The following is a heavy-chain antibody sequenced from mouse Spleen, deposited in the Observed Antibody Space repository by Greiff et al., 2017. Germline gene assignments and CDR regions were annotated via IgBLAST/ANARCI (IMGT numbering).Heavy chain of an antibody. J-gene: IGHJ4*01. CDR1: GFTFSDYG. CDR3: ARITTEYYYAMDY. D-gene: IGHD2-4*01. V-gene: IGHV5-17*01. Sequence: EVMLVESGGGLVKPGGSLKLSCAASGFTFSDYGMHWVRQAPEKGLEWVAYISSGSSTIYYADTVKGRFTISRDNAKNTLFLQMTRLRSEDTAMYYCARITTEYYYAMDYWGQGTSVTVSS. CDR2: ISSGSSTI.